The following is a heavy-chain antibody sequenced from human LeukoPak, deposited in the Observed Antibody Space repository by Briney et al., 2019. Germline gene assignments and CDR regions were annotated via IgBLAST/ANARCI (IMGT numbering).Heavy chain of an antibody. J-gene: IGHJ4*02. V-gene: IGHV4-34*01. Sequence: SETLSLTCAVYGGSFSGYYWSWIRQPPGKGLEWIGEINHSGSTNYNPSLKSRVTISVDTSKNQFSLKLSSVTAADTAVYYCARGVAGDLFDYWGQGTLVTVSS. CDR1: GGSFSGYY. CDR2: INHSGST. CDR3: ARGVAGDLFDY. D-gene: IGHD6-19*01.